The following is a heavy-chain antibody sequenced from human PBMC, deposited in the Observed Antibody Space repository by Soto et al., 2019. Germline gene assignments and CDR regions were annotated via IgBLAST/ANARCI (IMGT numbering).Heavy chain of an antibody. CDR3: ARDSWGIAVAGNYYYYYMDV. CDR1: GYTFTGYY. CDR2: INPNSGGT. D-gene: IGHD6-19*01. Sequence: VKVSCKASGYTFTGYYMHWVRQAPGQGLEWMGWINPNSGGTNYAQKFQGWVTMTRDTSISTAYMELSRLRSDDTAVYYCARDSWGIAVAGNYYYYYMDVWGKGTTVTLSS. V-gene: IGHV1-2*04. J-gene: IGHJ6*03.